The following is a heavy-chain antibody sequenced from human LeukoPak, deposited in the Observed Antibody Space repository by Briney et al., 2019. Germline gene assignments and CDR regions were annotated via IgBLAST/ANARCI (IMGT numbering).Heavy chain of an antibody. V-gene: IGHV5-51*01. CDR2: IYPGDSDT. Sequence: GESLKISCKASGYTFTSYWIAWVRQMPGKGLEWMGMIYPGDSDTRYSPSFQGQFTISAEKSNSSAYLQWSSLKPSDTATYYCARLDFGDSGIEYFDYWGQGTLVTVSS. CDR3: ARLDFGDSGIEYFDY. D-gene: IGHD4-17*01. J-gene: IGHJ4*02. CDR1: GYTFTSYW.